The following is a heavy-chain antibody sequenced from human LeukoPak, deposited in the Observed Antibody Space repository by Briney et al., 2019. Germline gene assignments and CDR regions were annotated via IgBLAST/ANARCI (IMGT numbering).Heavy chain of an antibody. CDR1: GGSISRSGFY. D-gene: IGHD2-15*01. CDR3: ARVVSGPGRFDS. Sequence: SETLSLTCTVSGGSISRSGFYWAWIRQPPGKGLEWIGSISYSGTTYYNPSLKSRITISVDTSRNHFSLNLSSVTATDTSVYYCARVVSGPGRFDSWGQGALVTVSA. V-gene: IGHV4-39*02. CDR2: ISYSGTT. J-gene: IGHJ4*02.